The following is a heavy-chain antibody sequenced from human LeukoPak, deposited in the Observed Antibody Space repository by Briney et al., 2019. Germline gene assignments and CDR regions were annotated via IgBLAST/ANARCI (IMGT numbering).Heavy chain of an antibody. D-gene: IGHD3-22*01. Sequence: PGGSLRLSCAASGFTFSSYSMNWVRQAPGKGLEWVSSISSSSSYIYYADSVKGRFTISRDNAKNSLYLQMNSLRAEDTAVYYCASLNYYDRSGSPNDYWGQGTLVTVSS. CDR1: GFTFSSYS. CDR2: ISSSSSYI. V-gene: IGHV3-21*01. CDR3: ASLNYYDRSGSPNDY. J-gene: IGHJ4*02.